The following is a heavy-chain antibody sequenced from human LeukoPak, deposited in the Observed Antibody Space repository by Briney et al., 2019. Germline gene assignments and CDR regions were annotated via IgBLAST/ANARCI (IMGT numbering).Heavy chain of an antibody. V-gene: IGHV3-11*06. Sequence: GGSLRLSCAASGFTFSDYYMSWIRQAPGKGLEWVSYISSSSSYTNYADSVKGRFTISRDNAKNSLYLQMNSLRAEDTAVYYCARTPHYSNYGPYYYGMDVWGQGTTVTVSS. CDR3: ARTPHYSNYGPYYYGMDV. D-gene: IGHD4-11*01. J-gene: IGHJ6*02. CDR1: GFTFSDYY. CDR2: ISSSSSYT.